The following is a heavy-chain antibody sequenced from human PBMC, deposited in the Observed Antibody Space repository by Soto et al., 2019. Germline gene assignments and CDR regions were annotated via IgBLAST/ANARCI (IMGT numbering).Heavy chain of an antibody. CDR3: AKAINDYYAPLDY. J-gene: IGHJ4*02. CDR2: ISGGADDT. CDR1: GFTFSNYA. D-gene: IGHD3-3*01. Sequence: EVQLLESGGGLVQPGGSLRLSCTASGFTFSNYAMGWVRRAPGKGLEWLSVISGGADDTHYADSVKGRFTISRDNSKKALYGQMDSLRAEDTAVYYCAKAINDYYAPLDYWGQGMRVTVSS. V-gene: IGHV3-23*01.